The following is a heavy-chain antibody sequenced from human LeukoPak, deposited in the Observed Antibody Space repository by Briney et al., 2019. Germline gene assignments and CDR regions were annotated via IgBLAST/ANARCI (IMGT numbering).Heavy chain of an antibody. Sequence: SETLSLTCTVSGGSISSYYWSWIRQPPGKGLEWIGYIYYSGSTNYNPSLKSRVTISVGTSKNQFSLKLSSVTAADTAVYYCARTQVVAATNRDYYYYMDVWGKGTTVTVSS. D-gene: IGHD2-15*01. CDR2: IYYSGST. CDR1: GGSISSYY. V-gene: IGHV4-59*01. J-gene: IGHJ6*03. CDR3: ARTQVVAATNRDYYYYMDV.